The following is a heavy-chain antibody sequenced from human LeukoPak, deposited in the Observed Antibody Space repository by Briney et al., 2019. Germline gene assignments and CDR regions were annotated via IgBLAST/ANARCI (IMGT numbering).Heavy chain of an antibody. D-gene: IGHD3-9*01. J-gene: IGHJ4*02. CDR2: INPNSGGT. CDR3: ARDYHDIFTGSPPPYYFDY. Sequence: GASVKVSCKASGYTFTGYYMHWVRQAPGQGLEWMGWINPNSGGTNYAQKFQGRVTMTRDTSISTAYMELSRLRSDDTAVYYCARDYHDIFTGSPPPYYFDYWGQGTLVTVSS. V-gene: IGHV1-2*02. CDR1: GYTFTGYY.